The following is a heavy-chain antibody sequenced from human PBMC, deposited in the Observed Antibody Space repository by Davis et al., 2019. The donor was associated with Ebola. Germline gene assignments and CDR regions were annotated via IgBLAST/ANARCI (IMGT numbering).Heavy chain of an antibody. J-gene: IGHJ4*02. D-gene: IGHD4-17*01. CDR2: MNPNSGNT. CDR3: ARGYADYHKEFDY. CDR1: GYTFTSYD. Sequence: ASVKVSCKASGYTFTSYDINWVRQATGQGLEWMGWMNPNSGNTGYAQKFQGRVTMTRDTSITTAYMGLTSLTSEDTAVYYCARGYADYHKEFDYWGQGALVTVSS. V-gene: IGHV1-8*01.